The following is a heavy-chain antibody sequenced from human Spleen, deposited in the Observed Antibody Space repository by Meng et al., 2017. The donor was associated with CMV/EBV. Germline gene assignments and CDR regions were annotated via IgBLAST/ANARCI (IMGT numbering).Heavy chain of an antibody. CDR3: ARENMVRGVITRYYYYGMDV. CDR1: GFTFGSYT. J-gene: IGHJ6*02. Sequence: GGSLRLSCAASGFTFGSYTMNWVRQAPGKGLEWVSSISSSSSYIYYADSVKGRFTISRDNAKNSLYLQMNSLRAEDTAVYYCARENMVRGVITRYYYYGMDVWGQGTTVTVSS. CDR2: ISSSSSYI. D-gene: IGHD3-10*01. V-gene: IGHV3-21*01.